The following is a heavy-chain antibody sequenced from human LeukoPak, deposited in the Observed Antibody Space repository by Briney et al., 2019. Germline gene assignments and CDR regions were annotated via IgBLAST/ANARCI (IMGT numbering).Heavy chain of an antibody. J-gene: IGHJ4*02. Sequence: PSQTLSLTCTVSGGSISSYYWSWIRQPPGKGLEWIGYIYYSGSTNYDPSLKSRVTISVDTSKNQFSLKLSSVTAADTAVYYCARGDDYSNYWGQGTLVTVSS. CDR2: IYYSGST. CDR1: GGSISSYY. V-gene: IGHV4-59*01. D-gene: IGHD4-11*01. CDR3: ARGDDYSNY.